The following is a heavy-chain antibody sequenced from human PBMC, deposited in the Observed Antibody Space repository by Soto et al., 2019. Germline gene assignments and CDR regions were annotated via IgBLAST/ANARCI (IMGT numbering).Heavy chain of an antibody. CDR3: AKGTGSGYYDSSGYYSFDY. CDR1: GFTFSSYA. J-gene: IGHJ4*02. Sequence: GGSLRLSCAASGFTFSSYAMTWVRQAPGKGLEWVSAISGSGGSTYYADSVKGRFTISRDNSKNTLYLQMNSLRAEDTAIYYCAKGTGSGYYDSSGYYSFDYWGQGPLVTVSS. D-gene: IGHD3-22*01. CDR2: ISGSGGST. V-gene: IGHV3-23*01.